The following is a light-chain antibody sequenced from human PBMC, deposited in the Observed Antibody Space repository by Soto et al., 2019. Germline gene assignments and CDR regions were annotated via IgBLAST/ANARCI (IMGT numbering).Light chain of an antibody. CDR3: QQYNSYWT. J-gene: IGKJ1*01. CDR2: DAS. Sequence: DIQMTQSPSTLSASGGDRAIITCRASQSISSWLAWYQQQPGKAPKLLIYDASSLESGVPSRFSGSGSGTESTLTISSLQPDDFATYYCQQYNSYWTLGQGTKVDI. CDR1: QSISSW. V-gene: IGKV1-5*01.